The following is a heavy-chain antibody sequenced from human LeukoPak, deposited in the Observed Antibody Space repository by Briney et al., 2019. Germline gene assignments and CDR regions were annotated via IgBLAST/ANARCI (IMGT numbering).Heavy chain of an antibody. CDR3: ARNSLGYCGGGNCYNDY. J-gene: IGHJ4*02. V-gene: IGHV5-51*01. Sequence: GEPLKISCKGSGYSFTSYWIGWVRQMPGKGLEWMGIIYPGGSTTRYSPSFQGQVTISADKSISTAYLQWSSLKASDTAMYYCARNSLGYCGGGNCYNDYWGQGTLVTVSS. CDR1: GYSFTSYW. CDR2: IYPGGSTT. D-gene: IGHD2-15*01.